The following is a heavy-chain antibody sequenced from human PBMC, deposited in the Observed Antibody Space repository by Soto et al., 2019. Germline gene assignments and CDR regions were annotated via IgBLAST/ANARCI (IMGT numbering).Heavy chain of an antibody. D-gene: IGHD5-18*01. J-gene: IGHJ6*02. V-gene: IGHV3-21*01. Sequence: ESGGGLVKPGGSLRLSCAASGFTFSSYSMNWVRQAPGKGLEWVSSISSSSSYIYYADSVKGRFTISRDNAKNSLYLQMNSLRAEDTALYYCARDPVDTAMVTGYYYYYGMGVWGQGTTVTVSS. CDR2: ISSSSSYI. CDR1: GFTFSSYS. CDR3: ARDPVDTAMVTGYYYYYGMGV.